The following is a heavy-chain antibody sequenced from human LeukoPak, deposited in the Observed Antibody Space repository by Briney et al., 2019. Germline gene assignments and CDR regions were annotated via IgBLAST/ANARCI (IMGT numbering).Heavy chain of an antibody. CDR1: GFTFSDYY. CDR3: ARDKSGYDAFDI. V-gene: IGHV3-11*06. D-gene: IGHD5-12*01. J-gene: IGHJ3*02. CDR2: ISSSSNYT. Sequence: GGSLRLSCAAHGFTFSDYYMTWIRQAPGKGLEWVSYISSSSNYTNYADSVKGRFTISRDNAKNSLYLQMNSLRAEDTAVYYCARDKSGYDAFDIWGQGTMVTVSS.